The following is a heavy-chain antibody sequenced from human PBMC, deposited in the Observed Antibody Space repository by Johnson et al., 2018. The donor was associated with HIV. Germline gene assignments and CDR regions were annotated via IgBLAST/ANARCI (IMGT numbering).Heavy chain of an antibody. CDR3: ARDGWGSRGWDDAFDI. D-gene: IGHD6-19*01. V-gene: IGHV3-30*03. CDR2: ISYDGTNK. Sequence: QVQLVESGGGVVQPGRSLRLSCAASGFTFSSYGMHWVRQAPGKGLEWVTVISYDGTNKYYADSVKGRFTISRDNSKNTLYLQMNSLRAEDTAVYYCARDGWGSRGWDDAFDICGQGTMVTVSS. J-gene: IGHJ3*02. CDR1: GFTFSSYG.